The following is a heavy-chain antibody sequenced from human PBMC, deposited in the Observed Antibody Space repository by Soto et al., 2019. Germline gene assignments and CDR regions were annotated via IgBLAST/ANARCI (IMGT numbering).Heavy chain of an antibody. CDR1: GFTFINYA. CDR2: ISGGGDAT. V-gene: IGHV3-23*01. J-gene: IGHJ2*01. D-gene: IGHD3-3*01. Sequence: EVQLLESGGGLVQPGGSLRLSCAASGFTFINYAMNWVRQAPVKRLQWVATISGGGDATFYPDSVKGRFTITRAVSSNTASLQMNGLGADDTAVYFCARSGLGWSTREDCWYGDLWGRGSLFPVSS. CDR3: ARSGLGWSTREDCWYGDL.